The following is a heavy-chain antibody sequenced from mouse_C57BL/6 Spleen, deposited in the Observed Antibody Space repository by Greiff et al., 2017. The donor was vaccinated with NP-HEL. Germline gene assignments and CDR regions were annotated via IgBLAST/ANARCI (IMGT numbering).Heavy chain of an antibody. CDR3: ARDVGPFAY. Sequence: EVQLVESGGGLVKPGGSLKLSCAASGFTFSSYAMSWVRQTPEKRLEWVATISDGGSYTYYPDNVKGRFTISRDNAKNNLYLQMSHLKSEDTAMYYCARDVGPFAYWGQGTLVTVSA. J-gene: IGHJ3*01. V-gene: IGHV5-4*01. CDR2: ISDGGSYT. CDR1: GFTFSSYA. D-gene: IGHD4-1*01.